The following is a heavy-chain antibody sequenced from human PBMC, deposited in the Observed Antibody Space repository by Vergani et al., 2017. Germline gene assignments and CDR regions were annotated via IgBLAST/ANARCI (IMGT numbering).Heavy chain of an antibody. Sequence: QVQLQESGPGLVKPSETLSLTCTVSGGSISSYYWSWIRQPPGKGLEWFGYIYYSGSTNYNPSLKSRVTISVDTSKNHFSLKLSPVTAAETAVYYCARDRGIVGATTGGMDVWGQGTTVIVS. D-gene: IGHD1-26*01. CDR3: ARDRGIVGATTGGMDV. CDR1: GGSISSYY. V-gene: IGHV4-59*01. J-gene: IGHJ6*02. CDR2: IYYSGST.